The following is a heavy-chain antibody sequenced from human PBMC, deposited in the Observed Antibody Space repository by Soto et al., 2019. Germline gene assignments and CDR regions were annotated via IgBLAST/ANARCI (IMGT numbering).Heavy chain of an antibody. J-gene: IGHJ4*02. V-gene: IGHV3-30*18. Sequence: PGGSLRLSCAASGFTFSSYGMHWVRQAPGKGLEWVAVISYDGSNKYYADSVKGRFTISGDNSKNTLYLQMNSLRAEDTAVYYCAKDSAAGSFLHYWGQGTLVTVSS. CDR3: AKDSAAGSFLHY. CDR2: ISYDGSNK. CDR1: GFTFSSYG. D-gene: IGHD6-13*01.